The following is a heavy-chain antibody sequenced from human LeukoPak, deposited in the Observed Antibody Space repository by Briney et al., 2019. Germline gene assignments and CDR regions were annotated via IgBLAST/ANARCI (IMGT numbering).Heavy chain of an antibody. Sequence: PSETLSLTCAVYGGSFSGYYWSWIRQPPGKGLEWIGEINHSGSTNYNPSLKSRVTISVDTSKNQFSLRLSSVTAADTAVYYCARVKNWFDPWGQGTLVTVSS. CDR2: INHSGST. V-gene: IGHV4-34*01. CDR3: ARVKNWFDP. J-gene: IGHJ5*02. CDR1: GGSFSGYY.